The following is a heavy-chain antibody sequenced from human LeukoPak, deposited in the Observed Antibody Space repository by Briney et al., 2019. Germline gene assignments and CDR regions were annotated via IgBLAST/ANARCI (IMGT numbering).Heavy chain of an antibody. Sequence: SETLSLTCTVSGGSISSYYWSWIRQPPGKGLEWIGYIYYSGSTNYNPSLKSRVTISVDTSKNQFSLKLNSLTAADTAVYYCARGQWLPVFDFWGQGTLVTVSS. CDR1: GGSISSYY. D-gene: IGHD3-22*01. CDR3: ARGQWLPVFDF. CDR2: IYYSGST. J-gene: IGHJ4*02. V-gene: IGHV4-59*01.